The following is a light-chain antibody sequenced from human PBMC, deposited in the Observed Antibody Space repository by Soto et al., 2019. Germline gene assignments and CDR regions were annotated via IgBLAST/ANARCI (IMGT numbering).Light chain of an antibody. J-gene: IGLJ3*02. Sequence: QSALTQPASVSGSRGQSITISCTGTSSDVGAYNYVSWYQQHPGKAPKLMIYEVSNRPSGVSNRFSGSKSANTASLTISGLQAGDEADYYCSSYTSSSTWLFGGGTKLTVL. V-gene: IGLV2-14*03. CDR2: EVS. CDR1: SSDVGAYNY. CDR3: SSYTSSSTWL.